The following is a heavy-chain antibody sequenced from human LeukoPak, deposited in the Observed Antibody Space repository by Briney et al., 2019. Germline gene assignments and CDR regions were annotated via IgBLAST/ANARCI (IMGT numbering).Heavy chain of an antibody. CDR1: GFTFDDYA. D-gene: IGHD3-10*01. CDR3: AKSTGYGSGSPPDY. Sequence: GGSLRLSCAASGFTFDDYAMHWVRQAPGKGLEWVSGISWNSGSIGYADSVKGRFTISRDNAKNSLYLQMNSLRAEDTALYYCAKSTGYGSGSPPDYWGQGTLVTVSS. V-gene: IGHV3-9*01. J-gene: IGHJ4*02. CDR2: ISWNSGSI.